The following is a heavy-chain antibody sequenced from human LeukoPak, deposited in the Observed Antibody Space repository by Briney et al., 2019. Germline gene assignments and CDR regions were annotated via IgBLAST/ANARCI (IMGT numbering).Heavy chain of an antibody. D-gene: IGHD2-8*01. J-gene: IGHJ5*02. Sequence: PSETLSLTCTVSGGSISNYYWSWVRQSAGRGLEWIGRFYTSGGTNYNPSLKSRLTLSVDTSKNPFSLRLSSVTAADTAVTYCARAKSFTWPIMDTWGQGTLVTVSS. V-gene: IGHV4-4*07. CDR2: FYTSGGT. CDR3: ARAKSFTWPIMDT. CDR1: GGSISNYY.